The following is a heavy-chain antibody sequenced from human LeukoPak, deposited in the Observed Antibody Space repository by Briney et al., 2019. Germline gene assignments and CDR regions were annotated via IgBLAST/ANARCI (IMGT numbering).Heavy chain of an antibody. CDR1: GGSITSSFY. Sequence: PSETLSLTCTVSGGSITSSFYWSWIRQSPGKGLEWIGYIYNSGGTKYNPSLKSRLTISVDTSKNQFSLKLSSVTAADTAIYYCVRVKVPFDNYPYYLDYWGQGTLVTVSS. J-gene: IGHJ4*02. CDR3: VRVKVPFDNYPYYLDY. D-gene: IGHD5-24*01. V-gene: IGHV4-59*01. CDR2: IYNSGGT.